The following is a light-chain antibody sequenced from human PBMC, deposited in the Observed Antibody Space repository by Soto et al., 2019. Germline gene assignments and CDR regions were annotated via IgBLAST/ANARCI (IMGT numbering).Light chain of an antibody. J-gene: IGLJ1*01. CDR1: SSDVGSYNY. Sequence: QSALTQPRSVSGSPGQSVTISCTGTSSDVGSYNYVSWYQQHPGKAPKLMIYDVSQRPSGVPDRFSGSKSGNTASLTISGLQAEDEADYYCCSYAGSYTYVFXTGTKVTVL. CDR2: DVS. CDR3: CSYAGSYTYV. V-gene: IGLV2-11*01.